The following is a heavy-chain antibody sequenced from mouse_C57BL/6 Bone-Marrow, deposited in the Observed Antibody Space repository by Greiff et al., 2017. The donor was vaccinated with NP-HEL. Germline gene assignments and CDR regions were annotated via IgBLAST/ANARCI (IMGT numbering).Heavy chain of an antibody. J-gene: IGHJ4*01. Sequence: VKLQESGAELVRPGTSVKMSCKASGYTFTNYWIGWAKQRPGHGLEWIGDIYPGGGYTNYNEKFKGKATLTADKSSSTAYMQFSSLTSEDSAIYYCARYRNQFSYAMDYWGQGTSVTVSS. CDR2: IYPGGGYT. D-gene: IGHD2-5*01. CDR1: GYTFTNYW. CDR3: ARYRNQFSYAMDY. V-gene: IGHV1-63*01.